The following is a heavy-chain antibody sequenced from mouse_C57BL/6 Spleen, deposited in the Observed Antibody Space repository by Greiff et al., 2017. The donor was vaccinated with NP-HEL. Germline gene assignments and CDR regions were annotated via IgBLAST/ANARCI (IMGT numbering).Heavy chain of an antibody. J-gene: IGHJ1*03. CDR3: ARGYYGSRIYWYFDV. D-gene: IGHD1-1*01. Sequence: VQLQQSGPELVKPGASVKIPCKASGYTFTDYNMDWVKQSHGKSLEWIGDINPNNGGTIYNQKFKGKATLTVDKSSSTAYMELRSLTSEDTAVYYCARGYYGSRIYWYFDVWGTGTTVTVSS. CDR2: INPNNGGT. CDR1: GYTFTDYN. V-gene: IGHV1-18*01.